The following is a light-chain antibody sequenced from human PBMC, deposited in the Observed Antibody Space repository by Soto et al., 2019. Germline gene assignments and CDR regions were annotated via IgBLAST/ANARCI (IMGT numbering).Light chain of an antibody. CDR3: QQYGSSPLT. CDR2: GAS. V-gene: IGKV3-20*01. Sequence: VLTQSPGTLSLSPGERATLSCRASQSVSSSYLAWYQQKPGQAPRLLIYGASSRATGIPDGFSGSGSGTDFTLTISRLEPEDFAVYYCQQYGSSPLTFGGGTKVDI. CDR1: QSVSSSY. J-gene: IGKJ4*01.